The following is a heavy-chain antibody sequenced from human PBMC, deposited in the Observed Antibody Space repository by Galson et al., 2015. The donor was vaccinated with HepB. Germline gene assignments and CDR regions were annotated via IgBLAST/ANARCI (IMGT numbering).Heavy chain of an antibody. CDR1: GFTFSSYG. CDR2: ISYDGSNK. J-gene: IGHJ6*03. Sequence: SLRLSCAASGFTFSSYGMHWVRQAPGKGLEWVAVISYDGSNKYYADSVKGRFTISRVNSKNTLYLQMNSLRAEDTAVYYCAKDGRSVVAATSYYYYYMDVWGKGTTVTVSS. D-gene: IGHD2-15*01. CDR3: AKDGRSVVAATSYYYYYMDV. V-gene: IGHV3-30*18.